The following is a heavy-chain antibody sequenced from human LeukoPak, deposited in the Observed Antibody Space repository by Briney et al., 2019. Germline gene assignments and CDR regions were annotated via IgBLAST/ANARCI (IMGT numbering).Heavy chain of an antibody. D-gene: IGHD2-15*01. CDR2: INLNSGGT. J-gene: IGHJ4*02. Sequence: ASVKVSCKASGYTFTGYYMQWVRQAPGQGLEWMGWINLNSGGTNYAQKCQGRVTMTRDTSISTAYMELSRLRSDDTAVYYCARDLRKSGYCSGGSCYSGPKYWGQGTLVTVSS. V-gene: IGHV1-2*02. CDR1: GYTFTGYY. CDR3: ARDLRKSGYCSGGSCYSGPKY.